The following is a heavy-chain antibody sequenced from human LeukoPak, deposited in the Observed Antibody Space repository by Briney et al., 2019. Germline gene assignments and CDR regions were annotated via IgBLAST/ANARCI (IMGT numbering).Heavy chain of an antibody. CDR2: IYYSGSA. V-gene: IGHV4-34*01. D-gene: IGHD3-10*01. J-gene: IGHJ4*02. Sequence: SETLSLTCAVYGGSFSGYYWSWIRQPPGKRLEWIGTIYYSGSAYYYPSLKSRVTISVDTSKNQLSLKLSSVTAADTAVYYCASGDGGYRSGREYYFDYWGRGTLVTVSS. CDR3: ASGDGGYRSGREYYFDY. CDR1: GGSFSGYY.